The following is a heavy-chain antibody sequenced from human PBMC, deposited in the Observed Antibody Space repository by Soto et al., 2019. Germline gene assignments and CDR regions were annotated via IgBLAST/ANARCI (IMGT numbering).Heavy chain of an antibody. CDR2: IYYSGST. CDR3: ASASSGWYGVSGMDV. Sequence: SETLSLTCTVSGGSISSGDYYWSWIRQPPWKGLEWIGYIYYSGSTYYNPSLKSRVTISVDTSKNQFSLKLSSVTAADTAVYYWASASSGWYGVSGMDVWXQGTTVTVSS. V-gene: IGHV4-30-4*01. D-gene: IGHD6-19*01. CDR1: GGSISSGDYY. J-gene: IGHJ6*02.